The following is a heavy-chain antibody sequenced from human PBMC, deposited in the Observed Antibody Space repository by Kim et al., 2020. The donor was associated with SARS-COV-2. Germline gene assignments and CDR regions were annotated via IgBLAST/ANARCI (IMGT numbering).Heavy chain of an antibody. D-gene: IGHD2-2*01. CDR3: ARAGQLTSRSWFDP. Sequence: ASVKVSCKASGYTFTDYAMNWIRQAPGQGLEWMGWINTDTGIPTDAQGFTGRFVFSLDTSVNTAYLQINTLKAEDTGVYYCARAGQLTSRSWFDPWGQGTLVTASS. V-gene: IGHV7-4-1*02. CDR1: GYTFTDYA. J-gene: IGHJ5*02. CDR2: INTDTGIP.